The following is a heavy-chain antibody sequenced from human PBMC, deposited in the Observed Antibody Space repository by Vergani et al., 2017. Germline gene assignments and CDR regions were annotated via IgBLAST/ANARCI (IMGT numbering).Heavy chain of an antibody. CDR3: AGEYSSTSGRAFDF. CDR2: VSTGTKSQ. V-gene: IGHV3-48*01. Sequence: QLVESGGGWVQPGGFLRLSCVVSGFDFSSYIMNWVRQAPGKGLEWVSFVSTGTKSQSYAESVKGRFTISRDSAKNSLYLQMDSLRAEDTAVYYCAGEYSSTSGRAFDFWGQGTKVTVSS. CDR1: GFDFSSYI. J-gene: IGHJ3*01. D-gene: IGHD2-2*01.